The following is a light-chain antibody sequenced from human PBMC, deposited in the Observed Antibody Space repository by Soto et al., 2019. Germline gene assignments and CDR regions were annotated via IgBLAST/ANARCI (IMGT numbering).Light chain of an antibody. CDR2: DAS. V-gene: IGKV3-11*01. CDR1: QSVGSF. Sequence: EIVLTQSPATLSLSPGERATLSCRASQSVGSFLAWYQQKSGQAPRLLIYDASNRATGIPARFSGSGSGTDFTLTISSLEPEDFAVYYCQQRSNWPPTFGGGTKVEIK. J-gene: IGKJ4*01. CDR3: QQRSNWPPT.